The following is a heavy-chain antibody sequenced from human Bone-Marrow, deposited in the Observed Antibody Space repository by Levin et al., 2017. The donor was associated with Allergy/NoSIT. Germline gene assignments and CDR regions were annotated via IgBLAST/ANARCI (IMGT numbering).Heavy chain of an antibody. Sequence: SETLSLTCSVSGYSINSGYNWGWFRKPPGKGLESIGRISHTGSIHYNPSLRSRVTISPDMSKNQFSLKLTSATTADTAVYYCARVSGGSGDSHGDYIGWIDPWGRGTLVTVSS. CDR2: ISHTGSI. CDR3: ARVSGGSGDSHGDYIGWIDP. V-gene: IGHV4-38-2*02. J-gene: IGHJ5*02. CDR1: GYSINSGYN. D-gene: IGHD4-17*01.